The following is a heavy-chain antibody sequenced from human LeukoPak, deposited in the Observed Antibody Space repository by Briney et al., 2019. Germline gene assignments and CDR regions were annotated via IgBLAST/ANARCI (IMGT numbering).Heavy chain of an antibody. CDR3: ARDLYYYDSSGYQDY. V-gene: IGHV1-46*01. CDR2: INPSGGST. Sequence: ASVKVSCKASGYTFTSYYMHWVRQAPGQGLEWMGIINPSGGSTSHAQKFQGRVTMTRDTSTSTVYMELSSLRSEDTAVYYCARDLYYYDSSGYQDYWGQGTLVTVSS. D-gene: IGHD3-22*01. CDR1: GYTFTSYY. J-gene: IGHJ4*02.